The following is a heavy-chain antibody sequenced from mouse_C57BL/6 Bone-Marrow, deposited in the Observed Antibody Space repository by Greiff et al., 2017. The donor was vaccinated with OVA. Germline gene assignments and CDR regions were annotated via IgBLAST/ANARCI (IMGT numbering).Heavy chain of an antibody. D-gene: IGHD1-1*01. CDR1: GYTFTSYW. CDR3: ARRGTVVAHYYAMDY. Sequence: QVQLQQPGAELVKPGASVKLSCKASGYTFTSYWMHWVKQRPGQGLEWIGMIHPNSGSTNYNEKFKSKATLTVDKSSSTAYMQLSSLTSEDSAVYYCARRGTVVAHYYAMDYWGQGTSVTVSS. J-gene: IGHJ4*01. V-gene: IGHV1-64*01. CDR2: IHPNSGST.